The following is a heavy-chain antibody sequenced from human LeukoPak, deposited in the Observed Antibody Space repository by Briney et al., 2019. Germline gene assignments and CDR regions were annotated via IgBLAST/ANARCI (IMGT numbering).Heavy chain of an antibody. CDR3: ARADTAADAFDI. Sequence: GASVKVSCKASGYTFTGYYMHWVRQAPGQGLEWMGIINPSGGSTSYAQKFQGRVTMTRDMSTSTVYMELSSLRSEDTAVYYCARADTAADAFDIWGQGTMVTVSS. CDR1: GYTFTGYY. V-gene: IGHV1-46*01. D-gene: IGHD5-18*01. CDR2: INPSGGST. J-gene: IGHJ3*02.